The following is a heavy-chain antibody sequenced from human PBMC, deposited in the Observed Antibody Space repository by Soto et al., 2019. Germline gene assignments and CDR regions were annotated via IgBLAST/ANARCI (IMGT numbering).Heavy chain of an antibody. J-gene: IGHJ3*02. Sequence: QVQLVESGGGVVQPGKSLRLSCAASGFTFSSYTFHWVRQAPGKGLEWVAVISYDGINKYYADSVKGRFTISRDSSKNTLYLQMNSLRTEDTAVYYCARDEICSSGWWLTFDIWGHGTMVTVSS. CDR1: GFTFSSYT. CDR2: ISYDGINK. V-gene: IGHV3-30-3*01. D-gene: IGHD6-19*01. CDR3: ARDEICSSGWWLTFDI.